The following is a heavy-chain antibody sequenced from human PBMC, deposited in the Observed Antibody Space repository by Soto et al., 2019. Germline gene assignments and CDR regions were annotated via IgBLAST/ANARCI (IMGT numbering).Heavy chain of an antibody. CDR2: IGGSGRTT. Sequence: EVQLLESGGGLVQPGGSLSLSCAASAFTFNNYAMSWVRQAPGKGLEWVSGIGGSGRTTYYTDSVKGRFTISRDNSNNTLFLQMNSLRAEDTAVYYCAKSRYSDSSGYFYDYWGQGTLVTVSS. CDR1: AFTFNNYA. D-gene: IGHD3-22*01. V-gene: IGHV3-23*01. J-gene: IGHJ4*02. CDR3: AKSRYSDSSGYFYDY.